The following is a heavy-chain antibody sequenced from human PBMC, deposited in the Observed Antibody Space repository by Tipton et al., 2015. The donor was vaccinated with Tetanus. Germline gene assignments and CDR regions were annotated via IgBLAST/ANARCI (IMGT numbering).Heavy chain of an antibody. CDR2: ITGSGGTA. V-gene: IGHV3-23*01. Sequence: SLRLSCAASGFSFSKYGLSWVRQAPGRGLEWVASITGSGGTAYYADSVKGRFTISRDNSKSTLYLQMNSLRAEDTAVYYCARGGYCSGGSCYSVLDYWGQGTLVTVSS. J-gene: IGHJ4*02. CDR3: ARGGYCSGGSCYSVLDY. D-gene: IGHD2-15*01. CDR1: GFSFSKYG.